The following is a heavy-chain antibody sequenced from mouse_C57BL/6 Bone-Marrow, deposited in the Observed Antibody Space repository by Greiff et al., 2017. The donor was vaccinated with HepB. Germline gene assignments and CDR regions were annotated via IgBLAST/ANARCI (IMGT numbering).Heavy chain of an antibody. Sequence: VQLQESGAELVKPGASVKMSCKASGYTFTTYPIEWMKQNHGKSLEWIGNFHPYNDDTKYNEKFKGKATLTVEKSSSTVYLELSRLTSDDSAVYDCARGHYGSSYWYFDVWGTGTTVTVSS. CDR2: FHPYNDDT. CDR1: GYTFTTYP. CDR3: ARGHYGSSYWYFDV. J-gene: IGHJ1*03. V-gene: IGHV1-47*01. D-gene: IGHD1-1*01.